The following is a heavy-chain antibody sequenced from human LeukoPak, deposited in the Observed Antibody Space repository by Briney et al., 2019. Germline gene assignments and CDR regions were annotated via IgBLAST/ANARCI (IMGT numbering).Heavy chain of an antibody. Sequence: PGGSLRLSCAASGFTFSSYAMSWVRQAPGKGLEWVSAISGSGGSTYYADSVKGRFTISRDNSQNTLYLQMNSLRAEDTAVYYCAKGDAGYFDWLLGRDYYYYGMDVWGQGTTVTVSS. CDR3: AKGDAGYFDWLLGRDYYYYGMDV. D-gene: IGHD3-9*01. CDR1: GFTFSSYA. V-gene: IGHV3-23*01. CDR2: ISGSGGST. J-gene: IGHJ6*02.